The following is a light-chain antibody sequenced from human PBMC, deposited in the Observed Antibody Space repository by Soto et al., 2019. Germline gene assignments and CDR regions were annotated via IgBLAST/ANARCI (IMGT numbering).Light chain of an antibody. Sequence: QSALTQPPSVSGAPGQRVTISCTGSSSNIGAGYDVHWYQQLPGTAPKLMIYEVSNRPSGVSNRFSGSKSGNTASLTISGLQAEDEADYYCSSYTSSSSYVFGTGTKLTVL. J-gene: IGLJ1*01. V-gene: IGLV1-40*01. CDR3: SSYTSSSSYV. CDR1: SSNIGAGYD. CDR2: EVS.